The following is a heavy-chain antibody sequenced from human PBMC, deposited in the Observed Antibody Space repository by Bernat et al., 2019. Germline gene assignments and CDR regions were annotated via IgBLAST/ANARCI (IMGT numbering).Heavy chain of an antibody. J-gene: IGHJ4*02. CDR3: ARGGVENSNYGGLFDS. V-gene: IGHV4-34*02. Sequence: QVQLQQWGAGLLKPSETLSLTCAVSDGAFSTYYWGWIRHPPCKGLEWIGEINHSGSTNYNPSLKSRVTMSVDTARNRFSLKVSSVTAADSAIYFCARGGVENSNYGGLFDSWGQGTLLTVSS. CDR1: DGAFSTYY. D-gene: IGHD4-4*01. CDR2: INHSGST.